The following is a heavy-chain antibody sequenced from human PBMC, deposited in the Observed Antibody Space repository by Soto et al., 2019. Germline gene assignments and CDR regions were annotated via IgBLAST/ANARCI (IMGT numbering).Heavy chain of an antibody. J-gene: IGHJ5*02. D-gene: IGHD6-6*01. V-gene: IGHV4-30-2*01. CDR1: GGSISSGGYS. Sequence: QLQLQESGSGLVKPSQTLALTCAVSGGSISSGGYSWNSLRQPPGKGLEWIGYIFHSGSTYYNPSLKSRVTMSLARSKNQFSLRLSSVTAADTAVYVCATRPYWFDTWGEGPLVTVSS. CDR2: IFHSGST. CDR3: ATRPYWFDT.